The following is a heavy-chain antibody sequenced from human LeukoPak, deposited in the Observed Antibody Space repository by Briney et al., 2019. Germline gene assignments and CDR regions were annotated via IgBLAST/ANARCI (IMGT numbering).Heavy chain of an antibody. CDR3: VRENPLNTKTRSFGY. D-gene: IGHD1-14*01. V-gene: IGHV4-61*02. CDR2: IYTSGST. CDR1: GGSISSGSYY. J-gene: IGHJ4*02. Sequence: SETLSLTCTVSGGSISSGSYYWSWIRQPAGKGLEWIGRIYTSGSTNYNPSLKSRVTISVDTSKNQFSLKLSSVTAADTAVYYCVRENPLNTKTRSFGYWGQGTLVTVSS.